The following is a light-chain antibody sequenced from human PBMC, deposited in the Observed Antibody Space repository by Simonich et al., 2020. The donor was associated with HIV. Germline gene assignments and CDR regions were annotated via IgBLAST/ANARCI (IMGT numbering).Light chain of an antibody. Sequence: QSVLTQPPSASGTPGQRVTISCTGTSSDIGVYNYVSWYQQHPGKAPKLMIYDVSKRPSGVSNRFSGSKSGNSASLTISGLQAEDEADYYCSSYADSNNLVFGGGTKLTVL. J-gene: IGLJ3*02. CDR2: DVS. V-gene: IGLV2-8*01. CDR1: SSDIGVYNY. CDR3: SSYADSNNLV.